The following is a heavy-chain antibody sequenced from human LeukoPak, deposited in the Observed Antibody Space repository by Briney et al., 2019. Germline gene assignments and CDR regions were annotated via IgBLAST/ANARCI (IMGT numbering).Heavy chain of an antibody. CDR2: INHSGST. D-gene: IGHD2-2*01. CDR1: GGSFSGYY. CDR3: ARGLRGVPAARGRGFDY. V-gene: IGHV4-34*01. J-gene: IGHJ4*02. Sequence: SETLSPTCAVYGGSFSGYYWSWIRQPPGKGLEWIGEINHSGSTNYNPSLKSRVTISVDTSKNQFSLKLSSVTAADTAVYYCARGLRGVPAARGRGFDYWGQGTLVTVSS.